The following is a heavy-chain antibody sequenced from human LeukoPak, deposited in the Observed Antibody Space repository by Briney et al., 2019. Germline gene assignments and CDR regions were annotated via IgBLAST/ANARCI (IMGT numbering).Heavy chain of an antibody. CDR1: GFTFSSNA. CDR3: ARGKGHDTSSTDY. CDR2: VSGSGGST. D-gene: IGHD3-10*01. Sequence: EGSLRLSCAASGFTFSSNAMSWVRQAPGKGLEWVSTVSGSGGSTYCADSVKGRFTISRDNSKNTLYLQMNSLRAEDTAVYYCARGKGHDTSSTDYWGQGTLVTVSS. V-gene: IGHV3-23*01. J-gene: IGHJ4*02.